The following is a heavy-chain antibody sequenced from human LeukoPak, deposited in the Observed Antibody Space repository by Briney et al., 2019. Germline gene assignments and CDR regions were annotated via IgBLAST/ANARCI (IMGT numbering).Heavy chain of an antibody. CDR3: ARDVPYCSSTSCKGWFDP. CDR2: ISGSGGST. V-gene: IGHV3-23*01. D-gene: IGHD2-2*01. CDR1: GFTFSSYA. J-gene: IGHJ5*02. Sequence: GGSLRLSCAASGFTFSSYAMSWVRQAPGKGLEWVSVISGSGGSTYYADSVKGRFTISRDNSKNTLYLQMNSLRAEDTAVYYCARDVPYCSSTSCKGWFDPWGQGTLVTVSS.